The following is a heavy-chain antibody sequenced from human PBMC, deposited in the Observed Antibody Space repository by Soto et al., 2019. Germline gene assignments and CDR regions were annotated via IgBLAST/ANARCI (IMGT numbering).Heavy chain of an antibody. J-gene: IGHJ6*02. CDR2: IYYSGST. V-gene: IGHV4-31*03. D-gene: IGHD2-15*01. Sequence: SETLSLTCTVSGGSISSGGYYWSWIRQHPGKGLEWIGYIYYSGSTYYNPSLKSRVTISVDTSKNQFSLKLSSVTAADTAVYYCARVMYWTNYYYGMDVWRQGTTVTVSS. CDR3: ARVMYWTNYYYGMDV. CDR1: GGSISSGGYY.